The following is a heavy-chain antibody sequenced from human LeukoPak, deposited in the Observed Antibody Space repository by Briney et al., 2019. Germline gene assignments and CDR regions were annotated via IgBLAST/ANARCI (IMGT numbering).Heavy chain of an antibody. CDR1: GGSFSGYY. V-gene: IGHV4-34*01. Sequence: SETLSLTCAAYGGSFSGYYWSWIRQPPGKGLEWIGDINYSGSTSYSPSLKSRVTISVDTSKSQFSLKLSSVTAADTAVYYCAREGGQWLVSHFNFFNSWGQGTLVTVSS. CDR3: AREGGQWLVSHFNFFNS. J-gene: IGHJ4*02. CDR2: INYSGST. D-gene: IGHD6-19*01.